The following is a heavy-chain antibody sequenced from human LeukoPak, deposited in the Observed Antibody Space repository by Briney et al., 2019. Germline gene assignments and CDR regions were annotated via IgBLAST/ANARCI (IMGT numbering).Heavy chain of an antibody. CDR1: GYTFTDYY. Sequence: ASVKVSCXASGYTFTDYYMHWVRQARGQGLEWMARINPNSGGTDYAQKFQGRVTMTRDTSISTAYMELSRLRSDDTAVYYCAREGRFVTPTYYYGSGSPYYFDYWGQGTLVTVSS. V-gene: IGHV1-2*06. J-gene: IGHJ4*02. D-gene: IGHD3-10*01. CDR2: INPNSGGT. CDR3: AREGRFVTPTYYYGSGSPYYFDY.